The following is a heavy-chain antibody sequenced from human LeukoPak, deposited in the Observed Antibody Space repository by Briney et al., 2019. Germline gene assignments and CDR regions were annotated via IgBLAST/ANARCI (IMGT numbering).Heavy chain of an antibody. CDR3: AKDLGGSTWYETFDY. D-gene: IGHD6-13*01. CDR1: GFTFSSYG. Sequence: GGSLRLSCAVSGFTFSSYGMHWVRQAPGQGLEWVVVISYDGNNKYYADSVKGRFTLSRDNSKNTLYLQMNSLRAEDTALYYCAKDLGGSTWYETFDYWGPGTLVTVSS. J-gene: IGHJ4*01. CDR2: ISYDGNNK. V-gene: IGHV3-30*18.